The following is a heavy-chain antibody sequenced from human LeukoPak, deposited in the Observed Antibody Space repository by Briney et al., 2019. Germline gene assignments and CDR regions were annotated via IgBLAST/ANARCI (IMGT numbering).Heavy chain of an antibody. CDR1: GGSISNYY. CDR3: ASSHPLGSNNDYYTPFDY. D-gene: IGHD3-3*01. J-gene: IGHJ4*02. Sequence: SEIRSLTCTVSGGSISNYYWSWIRQPPGKGLEWIGYIYYSGDTNYNPSLKSRVTISVDTSKNQFSLKLTSVTAADTAVYYCASSHPLGSNNDYYTPFDYWGQGALVIVSS. V-gene: IGHV4-59*01. CDR2: IYYSGDT.